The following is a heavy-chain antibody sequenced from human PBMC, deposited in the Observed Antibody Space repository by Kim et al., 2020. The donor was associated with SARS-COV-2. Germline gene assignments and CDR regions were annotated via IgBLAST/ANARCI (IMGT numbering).Heavy chain of an antibody. Sequence: TRFYADAVKGRFTVSRDNAKNSLHLQMNSLTAEDTAVYYCARGTAFYFEHWGQGALVTVSS. V-gene: IGHV3-48*03. J-gene: IGHJ4*02. D-gene: IGHD2-8*02. CDR2: TR. CDR3: ARGTAFYFEH.